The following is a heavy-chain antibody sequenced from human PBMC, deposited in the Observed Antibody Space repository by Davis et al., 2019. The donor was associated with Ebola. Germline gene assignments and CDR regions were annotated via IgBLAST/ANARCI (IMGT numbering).Heavy chain of an antibody. Sequence: PGGSLRLSCAASGFTFSSYAMHWVRQAPGKGLEWVAVISYDGSNKYYADSVKGRFTISRDNSKNTLYLQMNSLRAEDTAVYYCARDLSRARGGYCSSTSCYAQDYWGQGTLVTVSS. CDR2: ISYDGSNK. V-gene: IGHV3-30-3*01. J-gene: IGHJ4*02. D-gene: IGHD2-2*01. CDR1: GFTFSSYA. CDR3: ARDLSRARGGYCSSTSCYAQDY.